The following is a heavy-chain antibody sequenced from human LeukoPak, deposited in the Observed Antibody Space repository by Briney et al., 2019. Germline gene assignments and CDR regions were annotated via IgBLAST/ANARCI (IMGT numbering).Heavy chain of an antibody. J-gene: IGHJ6*03. CDR3: ARDPGWEGPSPYYYYMDV. CDR1: GGSISSYY. V-gene: IGHV4-4*07. CDR2: IYTSGST. Sequence: PSETLSLTCTVSGGSISSYYRSWIRQPAGKGLEWIGRIYTSGSTNYNPSLKSRVTMSVDTSKNQFSLKLSSVTAADTAVYYCARDPGWEGPSPYYYYMDVWGKGTTVTVSS. D-gene: IGHD1-26*01.